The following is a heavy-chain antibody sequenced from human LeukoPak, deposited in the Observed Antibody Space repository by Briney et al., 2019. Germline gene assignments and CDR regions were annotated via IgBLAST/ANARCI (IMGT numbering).Heavy chain of an antibody. Sequence: GESLKISCKGSGYSFTSYWIGWVRQMPGKGLEWMGIIYPGDSDTRYSPSFQGQVTISADKSISTAYLQWSSLKASDTAMYYCARNPNSGSSDSSFDYWGQGTLVTVSS. CDR1: GYSFTSYW. D-gene: IGHD1-26*01. CDR2: IYPGDSDT. J-gene: IGHJ4*02. CDR3: ARNPNSGSSDSSFDY. V-gene: IGHV5-51*01.